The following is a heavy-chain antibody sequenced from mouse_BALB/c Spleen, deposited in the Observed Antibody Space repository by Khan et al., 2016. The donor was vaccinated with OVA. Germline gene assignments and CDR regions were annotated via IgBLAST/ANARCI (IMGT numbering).Heavy chain of an antibody. CDR2: ISPGSGDT. CDR1: GYTFTDYY. V-gene: IGHV1-77*01. J-gene: IGHJ3*01. D-gene: IGHD1-2*01. CDR3: ARRNYFGYTFAY. Sequence: LVESGAELARPGASVKLSCKASGYTFTDYYINWVKQRTGQGLEWIGEISPGSGDTYYNEKFKGKATLTADKSSSTVYMQLSSLTAEASAVYFCARRNYFGYTFAYWGQGTLVTVSA.